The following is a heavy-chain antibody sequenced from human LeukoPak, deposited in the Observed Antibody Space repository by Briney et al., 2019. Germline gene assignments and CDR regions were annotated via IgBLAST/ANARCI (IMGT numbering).Heavy chain of an antibody. J-gene: IGHJ4*02. CDR2: ISSSSSTI. V-gene: IGHV3-48*01. CDR1: GFTFSSYS. D-gene: IGHD6-19*01. Sequence: GSLRLSCAASGFTFSSYSMNWVRQAPGKGLEWVSYISSSSSTIYYADSVKGRFTISRDNAKNSLYLQMNSLRAEDTAVYYCARDPKYSSGWYRLEDYWGQGTLVTVSS. CDR3: ARDPKYSSGWYRLEDY.